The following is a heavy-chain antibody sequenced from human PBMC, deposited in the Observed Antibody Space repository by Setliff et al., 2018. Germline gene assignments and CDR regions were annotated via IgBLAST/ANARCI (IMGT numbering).Heavy chain of an antibody. CDR3: AREQWLDPPGYYYMDV. Sequence: PSETLSLTCTVSGGSISSYYWSWIRQPAGKGLEWIGHIYLGGSANYNPSLRSRVTMSIDTSKNQFSLKLNSVTAADMAVYYCAREQWLDPPGYYYMDVWAKGTTVTVSS. J-gene: IGHJ6*03. CDR2: IYLGGSA. D-gene: IGHD6-19*01. V-gene: IGHV4-4*07. CDR1: GGSISSYY.